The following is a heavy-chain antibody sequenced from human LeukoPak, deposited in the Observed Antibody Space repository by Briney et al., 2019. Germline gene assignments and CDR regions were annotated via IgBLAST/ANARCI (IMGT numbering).Heavy chain of an antibody. CDR1: GFTFSDYA. D-gene: IGHD4-11*01. J-gene: IGHJ4*02. CDR3: ARSVPDYTRFDY. CDR2: FKTKYSQV. Sequence: GGSLRLSYVASGFTFSDYAMNWVRQAPGKGLEWVSPFKTKYSQVYYAESVRGRFIISTDNSEKTVYLQMNSLRAEDTALYYCARSVPDYTRFDYWGQGALVTVSS. V-gene: IGHV3-23*05.